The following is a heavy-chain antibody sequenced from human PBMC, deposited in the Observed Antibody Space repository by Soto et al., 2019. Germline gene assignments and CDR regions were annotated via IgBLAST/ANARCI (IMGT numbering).Heavy chain of an antibody. CDR2: IYYSGST. Sequence: PSETLSLTCTVSGGSVNSGHYYWNWIRQSPGKGLEWIGYIYYSGSTNYNSSLKSRLSISIDTSRNQFSLKLTSVTAADTAVYYCARESSILLHDSGKKIDPWGQGILVTVSS. CDR3: ARESSILLHDSGKKIDP. D-gene: IGHD3-10*01. CDR1: GGSVNSGHYY. V-gene: IGHV4-61*01. J-gene: IGHJ5*01.